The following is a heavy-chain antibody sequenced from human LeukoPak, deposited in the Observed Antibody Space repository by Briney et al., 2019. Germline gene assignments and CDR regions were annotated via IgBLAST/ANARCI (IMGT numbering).Heavy chain of an antibody. V-gene: IGHV4-4*02. D-gene: IGHD3-22*01. CDR3: ARTDSSGYLPIFPGNYYYMDV. J-gene: IGHJ6*03. CDR2: IYHSGST. CDR1: GGSISSSNW. Sequence: SETLSLTCAVSGGSISSSNWWSWVRQPPGKGLEWIGEIYHSGSTNYNPSLKSRVTISVDKSKNQFSLKLSSVTAADTAVYYCARTDSSGYLPIFPGNYYYMDVWGKGTTVTASS.